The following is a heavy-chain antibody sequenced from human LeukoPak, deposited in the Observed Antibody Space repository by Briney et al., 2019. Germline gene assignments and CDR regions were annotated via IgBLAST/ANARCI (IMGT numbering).Heavy chain of an antibody. J-gene: IGHJ5*02. CDR3: ASGRSTTGTTGTWFDP. Sequence: SETLSLTCTVSGGSISSYYWSWIRQPPGKGLEWIGEINHSGSTNYNPSLKSRVTISVDTSKNQFSLKLSSVTAADTAVYYCASGRSTTGTTGTWFDPWGQGTLVTVSS. CDR2: INHSGST. V-gene: IGHV4-34*01. CDR1: GGSISSYY. D-gene: IGHD1-1*01.